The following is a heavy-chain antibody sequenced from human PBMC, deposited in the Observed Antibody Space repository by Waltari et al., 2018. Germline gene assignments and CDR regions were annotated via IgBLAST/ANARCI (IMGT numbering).Heavy chain of an antibody. J-gene: IGHJ4*02. V-gene: IGHV1-24*01. CDR1: GYTLTELS. D-gene: IGHD4-4*01. Sequence: QVHLVQSGAEVRRPGASVKVSCKVSGYTLTELSINWVRQAPGKGLEWMGGFDPEDGEIIYAQKFQGRVTMTEDTSTDTVYMEVSSLRSEDTAVYYCASNQVDYSNYFYFDYWGQGTLVTVSS. CDR3: ASNQVDYSNYFYFDY. CDR2: FDPEDGEI.